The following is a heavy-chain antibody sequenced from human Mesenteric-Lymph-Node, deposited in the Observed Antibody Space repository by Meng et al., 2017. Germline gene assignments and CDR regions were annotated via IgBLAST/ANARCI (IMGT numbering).Heavy chain of an antibody. CDR1: GASVGGDY. D-gene: IGHD3-3*01. V-gene: IGHV4-59*02. Sequence: SETLSLTCTVSGASVGGDYWSWIRQPPGKGLEWIGYIYNTGSTNYNPSLKSRVTISIDTSKNQFSLKLSSVTAADTAVYYCARAPSEGFWSGYSSFDYWGQGTLVTVSS. J-gene: IGHJ4*02. CDR2: IYNTGST. CDR3: ARAPSEGFWSGYSSFDY.